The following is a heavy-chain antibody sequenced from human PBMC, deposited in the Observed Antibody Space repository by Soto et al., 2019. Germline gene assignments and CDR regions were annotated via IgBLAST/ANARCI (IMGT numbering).Heavy chain of an antibody. CDR1: GGSFSGYQ. CDR2: INDSGNI. V-gene: IGHV4-34*01. CDR3: ARGLIVWFGELSRRGGYYYYMDV. J-gene: IGHJ6*03. Sequence: QVQLQQWGAGLLKPSEPLSLTCAVYGGSFSGYQWSWIRQTPGKGLELIGEINDSGNINYNPSLKSRVTILVDTAKKQISLKLSSVTAADTAVYYCARGLIVWFGELSRRGGYYYYMDVWGKGTTVTVSS. D-gene: IGHD3-10*01.